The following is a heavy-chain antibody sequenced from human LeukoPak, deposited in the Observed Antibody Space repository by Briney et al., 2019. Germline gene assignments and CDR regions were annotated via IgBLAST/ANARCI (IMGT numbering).Heavy chain of an antibody. CDR1: GFTFSSYA. J-gene: IGHJ4*02. D-gene: IGHD1-1*01. Sequence: GGALRLSCAASGFTFSSYAMSWVRQAPGKGLQWVSTISGSGGSTYYADPVKGRFTISRDNSKHTLYLQMNSLRAEDTAVYYCARRPGLERYYFDYWGQGTLVTVSS. V-gene: IGHV3-23*01. CDR3: ARRPGLERYYFDY. CDR2: ISGSGGST.